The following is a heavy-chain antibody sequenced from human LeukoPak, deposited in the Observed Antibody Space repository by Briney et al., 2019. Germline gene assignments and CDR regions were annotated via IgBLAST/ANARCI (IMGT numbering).Heavy chain of an antibody. CDR3: ARNGDYVTGRKYYFDY. V-gene: IGHV4-59*01. J-gene: IGHJ4*02. CDR2: IYYSGST. D-gene: IGHD4-17*01. CDR1: GGLISSYY. Sequence: SSETLSLPCTVSGGLISSYYWSWIRQPRGKGREWIGCIYYSGSTNYNPSLKSRVTISVDTSKNQFSLKLSSVTAADTAVYYCARNGDYVTGRKYYFDYWGQGTLVTVSS.